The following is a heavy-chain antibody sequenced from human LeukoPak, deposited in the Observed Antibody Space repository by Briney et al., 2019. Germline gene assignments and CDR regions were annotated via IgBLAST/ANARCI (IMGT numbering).Heavy chain of an antibody. CDR1: GYTFTSYG. D-gene: IGHD2-2*01. Sequence: SVKVSCKASGYTFTSYGISWVRQAPGQGLEWMGGIIPIFGTANYAQKFQGRVTITADESTSTAYMELSSLRSEDTAVYYCARAGGYALDVWGQGTTVTVSS. J-gene: IGHJ6*02. CDR3: ARAGGYALDV. CDR2: IIPIFGTA. V-gene: IGHV1-69*13.